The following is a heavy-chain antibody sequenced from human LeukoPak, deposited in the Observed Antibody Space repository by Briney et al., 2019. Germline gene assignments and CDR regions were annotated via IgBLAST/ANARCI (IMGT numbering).Heavy chain of an antibody. CDR2: ISGSAGST. Sequence: GGSLRLSCAASGFTFSSYAMSWVRQAPGKGLEWVSGISGSAGSTYYADSVKGRFTISRDNSQNTLHLQMNSLRAEDTAVYYCAKSIGWASKYYFDYWGQGSLVTVSS. CDR1: GFTFSSYA. V-gene: IGHV3-23*01. D-gene: IGHD6-25*01. J-gene: IGHJ4*02. CDR3: AKSIGWASKYYFDY.